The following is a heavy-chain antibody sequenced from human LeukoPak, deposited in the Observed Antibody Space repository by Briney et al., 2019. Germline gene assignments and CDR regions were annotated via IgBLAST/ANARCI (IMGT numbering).Heavy chain of an antibody. J-gene: IGHJ3*02. Sequence: GGSLRLSCAASGFTFSSYAMSWVRQAPGKGLEWVSAISGSGGSTYYADSVKGRFTISRDNSRNTLYLQMNSLRAEDTAVYYCAKYDSGSWYYTAFDIWGQGTMVTVSS. CDR3: AKYDSGSWYYTAFDI. V-gene: IGHV3-23*01. CDR1: GFTFSSYA. D-gene: IGHD2-15*01. CDR2: ISGSGGST.